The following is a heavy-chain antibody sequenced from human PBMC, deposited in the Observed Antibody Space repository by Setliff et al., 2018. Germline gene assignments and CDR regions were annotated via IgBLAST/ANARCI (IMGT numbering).Heavy chain of an antibody. CDR3: ATVNRGGYHFIYWYFAP. Sequence: ASVKVSCKASGGTFSSYTISWVRQAPGQGLEWMGRIIPLFGTTNYAQTLQGRVTFSADASTATAYMEVTSLRSEDTAVYYCATVNRGGYHFIYWYFAPWGRGTLVTVSS. CDR2: IIPLFGTT. CDR1: GGTFSSYT. J-gene: IGHJ2*01. V-gene: IGHV1-69*13. D-gene: IGHD1-26*01.